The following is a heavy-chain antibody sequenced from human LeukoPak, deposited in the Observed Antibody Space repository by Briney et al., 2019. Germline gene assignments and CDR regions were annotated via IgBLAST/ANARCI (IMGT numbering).Heavy chain of an antibody. J-gene: IGHJ4*02. V-gene: IGHV3-7*01. Sequence: GGSLRLSCAASGFTFSSYWMSWVRHAPGRGLEWVANIKQDGSEKYYVDSVKGRFTISRDNAKNSLYLQMNSLRAEDTAVYYCARDLGYYDILTGYLDYWGQGTLVTVSS. D-gene: IGHD3-9*01. CDR3: ARDLGYYDILTGYLDY. CDR1: GFTFSSYW. CDR2: IKQDGSEK.